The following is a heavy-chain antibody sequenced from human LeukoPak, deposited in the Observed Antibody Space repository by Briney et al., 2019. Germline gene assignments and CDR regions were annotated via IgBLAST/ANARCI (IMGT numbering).Heavy chain of an antibody. CDR1: AFNFGTYW. D-gene: IGHD3-3*01. V-gene: IGHV5-51*01. Sequence: GESLKISCKGSAFNFGTYWIAWARQMPGKGLEWMGIIYPGDSDTRYSPSFEGQVTISAVKSSSIAYLQWRSLQASDTAVYYCARVRFQEKGVTVRGGPFDIWGQGTRITVSS. CDR2: IYPGDSDT. J-gene: IGHJ3*02. CDR3: ARVRFQEKGVTVRGGPFDI.